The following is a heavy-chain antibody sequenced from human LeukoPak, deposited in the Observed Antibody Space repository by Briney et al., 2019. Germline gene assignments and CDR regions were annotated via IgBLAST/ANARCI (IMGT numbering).Heavy chain of an antibody. V-gene: IGHV1-69*06. CDR3: AKRGSGWYEDYYYYMDV. D-gene: IGHD6-19*01. CDR2: IIPIFGTA. CDR1: GGTFSSYA. Sequence: SVKVSCKASGGTFSSYAISWVRQAPGQGLEWMGGIIPIFGTANYAQKFQGRVTITADKSTSTAYMELSSLRAEDTAVYYCAKRGSGWYEDYYYYMDVWGKGTTVTISS. J-gene: IGHJ6*03.